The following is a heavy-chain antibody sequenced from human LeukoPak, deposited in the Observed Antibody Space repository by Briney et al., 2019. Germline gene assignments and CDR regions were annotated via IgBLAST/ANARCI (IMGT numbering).Heavy chain of an antibody. D-gene: IGHD3-3*01. Sequence: SQTLSLTCTVSGGSISSGGYYWSWIRQPPGKGLEWIGYIYHSGSTYYNPSLKSRVTISVDRSKNQFSLKLSSVTAADTAVYYCARGRLRFLEWLEPAWFDPWGQGVLVTVSS. CDR1: GGSISSGGYY. CDR2: IYHSGST. V-gene: IGHV4-30-2*01. J-gene: IGHJ5*02. CDR3: ARGRLRFLEWLEPAWFDP.